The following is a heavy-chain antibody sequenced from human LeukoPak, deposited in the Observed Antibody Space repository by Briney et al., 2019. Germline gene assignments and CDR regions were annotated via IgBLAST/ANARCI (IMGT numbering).Heavy chain of an antibody. Sequence: SLRLSCTASGFTFGDYAMSWFRQAPGKGLEGGSIIRSKAYGGTTEYAASVKGRFTISRDDSKSIAYLQMNSLKTEDTAVYYCTPYRYPDAFDIWGQGTMVTVSS. D-gene: IGHD2-2*02. CDR1: GFTFGDYA. CDR3: TPYRYPDAFDI. J-gene: IGHJ3*02. CDR2: IRSKAYGGTT. V-gene: IGHV3-49*03.